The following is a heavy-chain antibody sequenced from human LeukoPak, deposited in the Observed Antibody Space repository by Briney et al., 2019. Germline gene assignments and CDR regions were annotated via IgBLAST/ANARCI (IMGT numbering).Heavy chain of an antibody. CDR1: GFTFSNYA. CDR2: ISGLGGST. V-gene: IGHV3-23*01. D-gene: IGHD6-13*01. J-gene: IGHJ4*02. CDR3: ARDVEARISAAGTFDY. Sequence: QPGRSLRLSCAASGFTFSNYAMSWVRQAPGKGLEWVSVISGLGGSTYYADSVKGRFAISRDNSKSTLWLQMNSLRADDTDIYYCARDVEARISAAGTFDYWGQGSLVTVSS.